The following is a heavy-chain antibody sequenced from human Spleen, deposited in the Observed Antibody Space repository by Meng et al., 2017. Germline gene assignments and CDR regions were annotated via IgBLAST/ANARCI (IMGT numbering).Heavy chain of an antibody. V-gene: IGHV4-34*01. D-gene: IGHD6-13*01. CDR2: INHSGNT. Sequence: QLQLQESGSGPVKPSETLSLTCAVSGGSFSGYYWSWIRQPPGKGLEWIGEINHSGNTNYNPSLKSRVTISVDTSKNQFSLKLSSVTAADTAVYYCARGGGDSWYIDYWGQGTLVTVSS. CDR3: ARGGGDSWYIDY. J-gene: IGHJ4*02. CDR1: GGSFSGYY.